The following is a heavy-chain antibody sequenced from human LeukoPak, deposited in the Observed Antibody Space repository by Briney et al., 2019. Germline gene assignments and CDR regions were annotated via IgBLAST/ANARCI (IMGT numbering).Heavy chain of an antibody. J-gene: IGHJ4*02. D-gene: IGHD3-10*01. CDR1: GDSVSNGNYC. CDR2: IYYTGST. CDR3: ARSQNYYGSGDY. Sequence: PSETLSLTCTVSGDSVSNGNYCWSWLRQPPGKALEWIGYIYYTGSTYYNPSLEGRVTISVDTSRNHFSVKLSSVTAADTAVYYCARSQNYYGSGDYWSQGTLVTVSS. V-gene: IGHV4-61*03.